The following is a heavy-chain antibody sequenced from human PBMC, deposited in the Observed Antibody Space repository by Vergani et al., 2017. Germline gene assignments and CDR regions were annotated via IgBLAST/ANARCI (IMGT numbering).Heavy chain of an antibody. V-gene: IGHV4-34*01. CDR2: INHSGST. D-gene: IGHD2-2*01. Sequence: QVQLQQWGAGLLKPSETLSLTCAVYGGSLSGYYWSWIRQPPGKGLEWIGEINHSGSTNYNPSLKSRVTISVDTSKNQFSLKLSSVTAADTAVYYCARHRSRYNWFDPWGQGTLVTVSS. CDR1: GGSLSGYY. CDR3: ARHRSRYNWFDP. J-gene: IGHJ5*02.